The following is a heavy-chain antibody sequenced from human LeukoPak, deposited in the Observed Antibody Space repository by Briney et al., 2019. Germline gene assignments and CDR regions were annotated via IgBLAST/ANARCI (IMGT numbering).Heavy chain of an antibody. CDR1: GFTFSSYG. V-gene: IGHV3-30*02. Sequence: GGSLRLSCAASGFTFSSYGMHWVRQAPGKGLDWVAFIHHDGSNKYYADSVKGRFTISRDNSKNTLYLQMNSLRAEDTAVYYCARDGRSGSNYGRVDYWGQGTLVTVSS. CDR2: IHHDGSNK. J-gene: IGHJ4*02. CDR3: ARDGRSGSNYGRVDY. D-gene: IGHD1-26*01.